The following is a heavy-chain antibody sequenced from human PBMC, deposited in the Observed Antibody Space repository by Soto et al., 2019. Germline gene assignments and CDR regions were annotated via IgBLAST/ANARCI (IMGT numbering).Heavy chain of an antibody. CDR1: GFTFSSYE. V-gene: IGHV3-48*03. CDR2: ISSSGSTI. CDR3: ARVWGGCMDV. J-gene: IGHJ6*02. Sequence: HRGGSLRLSCAASGFTFSSYEMNWVRQAPGKGLEWVSYISSSGSTIYYADSVKGRFTISRDNAKNSLYLQMNSLRAEDTAVYYCARVWGGCMDVWGQGTTVTVSS. D-gene: IGHD3-16*01.